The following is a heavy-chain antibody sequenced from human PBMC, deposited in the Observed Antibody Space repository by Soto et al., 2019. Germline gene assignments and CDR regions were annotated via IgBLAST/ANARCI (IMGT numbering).Heavy chain of an antibody. CDR1: GGPIDRPNYS. J-gene: IGHJ5*02. CDR2: LYFNGGT. Sequence: PSGPLSLTCHVPGGPIDRPNYSWSGIRQAPGKSLECIGYLYFNGGTQYTPSLRTPISMSLDTSKKHYSLKMRSVTGADTAVYYCARGISKYSSWYEPHTWFDAWGQGALITVSS. CDR3: ARGISKYSSWYEPHTWFDA. V-gene: IGHV4-30-4*08. D-gene: IGHD6-13*01.